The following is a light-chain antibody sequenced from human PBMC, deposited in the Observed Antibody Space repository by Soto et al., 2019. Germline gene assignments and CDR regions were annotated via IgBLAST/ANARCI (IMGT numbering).Light chain of an antibody. Sequence: DIQMTQSPSTLSAFVGDRVTITCRASQSISSWLAWYQQKPGKAPKLLIYDASSLESGVPSRFSGSGSGTEFTLTISSLQSEDFAEYHCQQYNNWPQTFGQGTKVDIK. CDR1: QSISSW. CDR2: DAS. V-gene: IGKV1-5*01. CDR3: QQYNNWPQT. J-gene: IGKJ1*01.